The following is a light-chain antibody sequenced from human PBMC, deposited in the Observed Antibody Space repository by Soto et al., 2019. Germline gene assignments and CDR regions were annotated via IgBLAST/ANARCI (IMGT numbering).Light chain of an antibody. V-gene: IGLV1-47*01. CDR1: SSXXGNFY. J-gene: IGLJ7*01. CDR2: KNN. Sequence: QSVLTQPPSASGTXXXRVXXXXSGSSSXXGNFYVYWYQQLPGTAPKLLIYKNNQRPLGVPDRFSGSKSGTSASLAISGLRSEDEADYYCAAWDDSLSGPGVFGGGTQLTVL. CDR3: AAWDDSLSGPGV.